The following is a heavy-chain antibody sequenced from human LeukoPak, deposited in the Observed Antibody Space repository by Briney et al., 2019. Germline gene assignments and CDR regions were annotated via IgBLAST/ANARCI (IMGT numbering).Heavy chain of an antibody. D-gene: IGHD4-17*01. CDR2: ISAYNGNT. J-gene: IGHJ4*02. V-gene: IGHV1-18*01. CDR3: ARDEGLTVTTGNFDY. Sequence: GARVKVYCKASGYTFTSYGISWVRQAPGQGLEWMGWISAYNGNTNYAQKLQGRVTMTTDTSTSTAYMELRSLRSDDTAVYYCARDEGLTVTTGNFDYWGQGTMVPVSS. CDR1: GYTFTSYG.